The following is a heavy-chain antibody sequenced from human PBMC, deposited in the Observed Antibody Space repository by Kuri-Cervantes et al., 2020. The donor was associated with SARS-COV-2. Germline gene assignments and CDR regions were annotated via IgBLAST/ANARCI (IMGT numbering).Heavy chain of an antibody. CDR2: IYYSGST. CDR1: GGSISSGGYY. CDR3: ARYCSGGSGYFRDY. J-gene: IGHJ4*02. V-gene: IGHV4-31*03. Sequence: SETLSLTCTVSGGSISSGGYYWSWIRQHPGKGLEWIGYIYYSGSTYYNPSLKSRVTISVDTSKNQFSLKLSSVTAADTAVYYCARYCSGGSGYFRDYWGQGTLVTVSS. D-gene: IGHD2-15*01.